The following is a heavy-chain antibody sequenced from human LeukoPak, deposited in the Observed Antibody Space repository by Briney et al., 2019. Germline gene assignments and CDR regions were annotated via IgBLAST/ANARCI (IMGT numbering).Heavy chain of an antibody. Sequence: PGGTLRLSCAASGFTFSSYGMSWVRQAPGKGPEWVSAISGSGGSTYYADSVKGRFTISRDNSKNTLYLQMNSLRAEDTAVYYCAKRVGMVRGEGGYWGQGTLVTVSS. CDR1: GFTFSSYG. CDR3: AKRVGMVRGEGGY. J-gene: IGHJ4*02. V-gene: IGHV3-23*01. CDR2: ISGSGGST. D-gene: IGHD3-10*01.